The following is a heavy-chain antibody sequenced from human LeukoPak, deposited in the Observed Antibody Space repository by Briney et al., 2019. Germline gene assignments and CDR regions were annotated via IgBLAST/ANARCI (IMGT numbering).Heavy chain of an antibody. J-gene: IGHJ4*02. CDR1: GGSISSGGYY. Sequence: PSETLSLTCTVSGGSISSGGYYWSWIRQHPGKGLEWIGYIYYSGSPYYNPSLKSRVNISVDTSKNQFSLKLSSVTAADTAVYYCARAPGGWFGELLFPYYFDYWGQGTLVTVSS. D-gene: IGHD3-10*01. V-gene: IGHV4-31*03. CDR3: ARAPGGWFGELLFPYYFDY. CDR2: IYYSGSP.